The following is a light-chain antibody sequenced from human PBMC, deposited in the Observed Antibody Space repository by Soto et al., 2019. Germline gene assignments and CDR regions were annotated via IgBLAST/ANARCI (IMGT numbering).Light chain of an antibody. Sequence: DIQITQSPSSLSASVGDRVTITCRASQSISSYLNWYQQKPGKAPKLLIYAASSLQSGVPSRFSGSGSGTDFTLTISSLQPEDFETYYCQQSYSTWTFGQGTKVDIK. CDR1: QSISSY. V-gene: IGKV1-39*01. CDR2: AAS. J-gene: IGKJ1*01. CDR3: QQSYSTWT.